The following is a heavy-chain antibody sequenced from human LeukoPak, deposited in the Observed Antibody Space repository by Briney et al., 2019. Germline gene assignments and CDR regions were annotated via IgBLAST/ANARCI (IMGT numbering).Heavy chain of an antibody. CDR3: AREIPEGAQLALIDY. V-gene: IGHV4-61*01. D-gene: IGHD6-13*01. J-gene: IGHJ4*02. Sequence: SETLSLTCTVSGGSVSSGSYYWSWIRQPPGKGLEWIGYIYYSGSTNYNPSLKSRVTISVDTSKNRFSLKLSSVTAADTAVYYCAREIPEGAQLALIDYWGQGTLVTVSS. CDR2: IYYSGST. CDR1: GGSVSSGSYY.